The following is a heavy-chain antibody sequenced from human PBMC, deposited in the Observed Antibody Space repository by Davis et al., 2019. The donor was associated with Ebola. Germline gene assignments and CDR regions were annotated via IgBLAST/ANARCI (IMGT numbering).Heavy chain of an antibody. CDR3: ARSSI. Sequence: PGGSLRLSCAASGITFSSYSMNWVRQAPGKGLECVSSISSRSYSIYYAASVKGRFTISRDNAKNSLYLQMNSLRAEDTAVYYCARSSIWGQGTLVTVSS. CDR2: ISSRSYSI. J-gene: IGHJ4*02. V-gene: IGHV3-21*01. D-gene: IGHD2-2*01. CDR1: GITFSSYS.